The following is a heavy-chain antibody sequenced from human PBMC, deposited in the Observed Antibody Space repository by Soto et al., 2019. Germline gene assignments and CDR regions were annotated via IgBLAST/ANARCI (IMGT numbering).Heavy chain of an antibody. V-gene: IGHV4-30-4*01. J-gene: IGHJ6*02. CDR2: IYYSGST. D-gene: IGHD3-9*01. Sequence: QVQLQESGPGLVKPSQTLSLTCTVSGGSISSGDYYWSWIRQPPGKGLEWIGYIYYSGSTYYNPSLKSRVTISVDTSKNQFSLKLSSVTAADTAVYYCAGKIDLWYDILTGYYWGMDVWGQGTTVTVSS. CDR3: AGKIDLWYDILTGYYWGMDV. CDR1: GGSISSGDYY.